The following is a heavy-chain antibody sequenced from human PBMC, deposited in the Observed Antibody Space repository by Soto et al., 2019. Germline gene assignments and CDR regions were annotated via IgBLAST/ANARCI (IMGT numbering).Heavy chain of an antibody. CDR1: GFTFSTYS. J-gene: IGHJ4*02. CDR2: ISSSSNYI. Sequence: PGGSLRLSCAASGFTFSTYSMNWVRQAPGKGLEWVSSISSSSNYIYYADSVKGRFTISRDNAKNSLYLQMNSLRAEDTAVYYCARAPYYYDNSGHYYWGQGTLVTVSS. V-gene: IGHV3-21*01. D-gene: IGHD3-22*01. CDR3: ARAPYYYDNSGHYY.